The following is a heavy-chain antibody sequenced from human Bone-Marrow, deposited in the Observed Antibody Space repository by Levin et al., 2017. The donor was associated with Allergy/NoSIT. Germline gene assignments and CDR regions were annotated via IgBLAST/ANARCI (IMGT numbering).Heavy chain of an antibody. D-gene: IGHD3-10*01. Sequence: SETLSLTCAVSGASMSSGGYSWSWIRQPPGKGLEWIGHIFHSGSAYYNPALKSRVTISVDRSKNQFSLRLSSVTAADTAVYYCARGWRISLLRGEIINWFDPWGRGTLVIVSS. J-gene: IGHJ5*02. CDR3: ARGWRISLLRGEIINWFDP. V-gene: IGHV4-30-2*01. CDR2: IFHSGSA. CDR1: GASMSSGGYS.